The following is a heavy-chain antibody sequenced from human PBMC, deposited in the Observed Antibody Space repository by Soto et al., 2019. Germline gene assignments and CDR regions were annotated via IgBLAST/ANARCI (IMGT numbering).Heavy chain of an antibody. J-gene: IGHJ4*01. Sequence: EVQLLESGGGLVQPGGSLRLSCAASGFTFSSYAMSWVRQAPGKGLEWVSAISGSAGSTFYADSVKGRFTISRDNSKNTLYLQMHSLRAEDTAVYYCAKVKEAFAGVIAHFAYWGHLPLVTVSS. CDR2: ISGSAGST. V-gene: IGHV3-23*01. D-gene: IGHD3-16*02. CDR1: GFTFSSYA. CDR3: AKVKEAFAGVIAHFAY.